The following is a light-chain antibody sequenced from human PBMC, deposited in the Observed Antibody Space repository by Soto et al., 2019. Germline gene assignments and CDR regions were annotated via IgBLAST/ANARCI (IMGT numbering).Light chain of an antibody. J-gene: IGLJ2*01. Sequence: QSALTQPASVSGSPGQSITISCTGTSRNVGSYNLVSWYQQHPGKAPKLMIYEGSKRPSGVSNRFSGSKSGNTASLTISGLQAEDEADYYCFSYAGSSTSVVFGGGTKVTVL. V-gene: IGLV2-23*01. CDR2: EGS. CDR3: FSYAGSSTSVV. CDR1: SRNVGSYNL.